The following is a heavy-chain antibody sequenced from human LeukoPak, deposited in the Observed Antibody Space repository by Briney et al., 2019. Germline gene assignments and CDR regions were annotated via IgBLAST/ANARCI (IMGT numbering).Heavy chain of an antibody. J-gene: IGHJ4*02. V-gene: IGHV3-9*03. D-gene: IGHD6-19*01. Sequence: GGSLRLSCAASGFTFDDYAMHWVRQAPGKGLEWVSGISWNSGSIGYADSVKGRFTISRDSAKNSLYLQMNSLRAEDMALYYCAKAGVRDSSGWYYFDYWGQGTLVTVSS. CDR3: AKAGVRDSSGWYYFDY. CDR2: ISWNSGSI. CDR1: GFTFDDYA.